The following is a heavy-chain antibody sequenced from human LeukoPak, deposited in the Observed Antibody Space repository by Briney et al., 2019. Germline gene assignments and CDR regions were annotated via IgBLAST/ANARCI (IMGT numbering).Heavy chain of an antibody. V-gene: IGHV5-51*01. D-gene: IGHD3-22*01. CDR2: IYPGDSDT. J-gene: IGHJ3*02. CDR1: GYSFTSYW. Sequence: GESLKISCKGSGYSFTSYWIGWVRQMPGKGLEWMGIIYPGDSDTRYSSSFQGQVTISADKSISTAYLQWSSLKASDTAMYYCARNPITMIVVAEATDAFDIWGQGTMVTVSS. CDR3: ARNPITMIVVAEATDAFDI.